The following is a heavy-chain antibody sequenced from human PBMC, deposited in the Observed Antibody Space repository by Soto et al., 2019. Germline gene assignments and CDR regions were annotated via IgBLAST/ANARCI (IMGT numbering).Heavy chain of an antibody. J-gene: IGHJ4*02. V-gene: IGHV3-23*01. Sequence: GGSLRLSCAGSGFTPTTTPLSWVRQPPGKGLEWVTTISGTATRTYYVDSVKGRFFIPRDNSKNTVTLQMNNLTVDDTAVYYCATSFRYFDNWGQGTRVTVSS. D-gene: IGHD3-9*01. CDR2: ISGTATRT. CDR1: GFTPTTTP. CDR3: ATSFRYFDN.